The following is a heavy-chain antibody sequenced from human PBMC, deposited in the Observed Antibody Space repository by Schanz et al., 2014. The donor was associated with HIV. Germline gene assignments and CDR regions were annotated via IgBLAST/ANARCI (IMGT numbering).Heavy chain of an antibody. Sequence: QVQLQQWGAGLLKPSETLSLTCAVYGGSFSDFFWNWIRQPPGKGLEWIGEINHTGNSNYNPSLKSRVTISVDTAKTQFSLKLTSVTAADTATYYCARGPWAGSGSYPLDYWGQGTLVTVSS. V-gene: IGHV4-34*02. D-gene: IGHD3-10*01. CDR2: INHTGNS. J-gene: IGHJ4*02. CDR3: ARGPWAGSGSYPLDY. CDR1: GGSFSDFF.